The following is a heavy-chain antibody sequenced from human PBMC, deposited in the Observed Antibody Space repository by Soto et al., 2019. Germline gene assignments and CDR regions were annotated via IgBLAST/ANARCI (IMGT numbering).Heavy chain of an antibody. J-gene: IGHJ4*02. CDR3: AATDTAIYYFDY. CDR2: INPSGGST. V-gene: IGHV1-46*03. D-gene: IGHD5-18*01. CDR1: GYTFTSYY. Sequence: ASVKVSCKXSGYTFTSYYMHWVRQAPGQGLEWMGIINPSGGSTSYAQKFQGRVTMTRDTSTSTVYMELSSLRSEDTAVYYCAATDTAIYYFDYWGQGTLVTVSS.